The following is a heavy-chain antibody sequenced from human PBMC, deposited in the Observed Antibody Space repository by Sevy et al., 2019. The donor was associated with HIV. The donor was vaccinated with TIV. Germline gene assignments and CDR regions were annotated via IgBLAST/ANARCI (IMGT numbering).Heavy chain of an antibody. D-gene: IGHD3-22*01. Sequence: GGSLRLSCAASGFTFSNYGMHWVRQAPGKGLEWVAVIWNDGSNKYYADSVKGRFTISRDNYKKTLYLQINSLRVEDTAVYFCARGGDFNDRSAKRDFDYWGQGTLVTVSS. CDR2: IWNDGSNK. CDR1: GFTFSNYG. J-gene: IGHJ4*02. CDR3: ARGGDFNDRSAKRDFDY. V-gene: IGHV3-33*01.